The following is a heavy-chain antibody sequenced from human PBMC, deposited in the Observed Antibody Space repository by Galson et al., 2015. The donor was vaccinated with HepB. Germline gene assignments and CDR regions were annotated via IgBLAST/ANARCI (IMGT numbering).Heavy chain of an antibody. D-gene: IGHD6-19*01. CDR3: AKELMVAGTSRTPDAFDI. CDR2: ISYDGSNK. V-gene: IGHV3-30*18. J-gene: IGHJ3*02. CDR1: GFTFSSYG. Sequence: SLRLSCAASGFTFSSYGMHWVRQAPGKGLEWVAVISYDGSNKYYADSVKGRFTISRDNSKNTLYLQMNSLRAEDTAVYYCAKELMVAGTSRTPDAFDIWGQGTMVTVSS.